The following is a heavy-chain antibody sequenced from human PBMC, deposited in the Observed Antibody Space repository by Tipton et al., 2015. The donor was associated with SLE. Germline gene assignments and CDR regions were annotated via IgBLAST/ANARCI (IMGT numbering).Heavy chain of an antibody. CDR1: GGSINSYY. CDR2: IYYIGNT. CDR3: ARESRGAAVGMDV. Sequence: TLSLTCTVSGGSINSYYWSWIRQPPGKGLEWIGYIYYIGNTNYHPSLKSRVTISVDTSKNQFSLTLSSVTAADTAVYYCARESRGAAVGMDVWGQGTTVPVSS. V-gene: IGHV4-59*01. D-gene: IGHD6-13*01. J-gene: IGHJ6*02.